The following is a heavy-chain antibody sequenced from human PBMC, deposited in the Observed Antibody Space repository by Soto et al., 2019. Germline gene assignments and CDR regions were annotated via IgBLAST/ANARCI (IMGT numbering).Heavy chain of an antibody. D-gene: IGHD6-19*01. V-gene: IGHV4-39*01. CDR1: GGSISSSSYY. Sequence: SETLALTCTVSGGSISSSSYYWGWIRQPPGKGLEWIGSIYYSGSTYYNPSLKSRVTISVDTSKNQFSLKLSSVTAADTAVYYCARQGSSGWYANWFDPWGQGTLVTVSS. J-gene: IGHJ5*02. CDR3: ARQGSSGWYANWFDP. CDR2: IYYSGST.